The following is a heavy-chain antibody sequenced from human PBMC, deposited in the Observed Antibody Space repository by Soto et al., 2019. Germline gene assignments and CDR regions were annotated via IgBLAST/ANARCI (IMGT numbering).Heavy chain of an antibody. CDR2: ISSSSSYI. V-gene: IGHV3-21*01. D-gene: IGHD2-2*01. Sequence: VQLVESGGGLVKPGGSLRLSCAASGFTFSSYSMNWVRQAPGKGLEWVSSISSSSSYIYYADSVKGRFTISRDNAKNSLYLQMNSLRAEDTAVYYCARDPALGYCSSTSCYARDYYYYYMDVWGKGTTVTVSS. CDR1: GFTFSSYS. J-gene: IGHJ6*03. CDR3: ARDPALGYCSSTSCYARDYYYYYMDV.